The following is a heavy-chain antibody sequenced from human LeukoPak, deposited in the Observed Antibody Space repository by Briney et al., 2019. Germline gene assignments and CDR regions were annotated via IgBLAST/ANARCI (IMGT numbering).Heavy chain of an antibody. D-gene: IGHD1-14*01. CDR2: IIPIFGTA. CDR1: GGTFSSYA. V-gene: IGHV1-69*13. J-gene: IGHJ3*02. Sequence: SVKVSCKASGGTFSSYAISWVRQAPGQGPEWMGGIIPIFGTANYAQKFQGRVTITADESTSTAYMELSSLRSEDTAVYYCARSATENNAFDIWGQGTMVTVSS. CDR3: ARSATENNAFDI.